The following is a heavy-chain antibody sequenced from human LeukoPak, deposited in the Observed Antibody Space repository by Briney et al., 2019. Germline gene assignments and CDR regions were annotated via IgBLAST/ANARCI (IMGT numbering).Heavy chain of an antibody. J-gene: IGHJ6*02. V-gene: IGHV1-46*01. Sequence: ASVKVSCKASGYTFPSYFMHWVRQAPGQGLEWMGIINPTGGSTTYAQKFQGRVTMTRDTSTSTVYMELSSLRSDDTAVYYCAREDWNPPYYYYGMGVWGQGTMVTVSS. CDR2: INPTGGST. D-gene: IGHD1-1*01. CDR1: GYTFPSYF. CDR3: AREDWNPPYYYYGMGV.